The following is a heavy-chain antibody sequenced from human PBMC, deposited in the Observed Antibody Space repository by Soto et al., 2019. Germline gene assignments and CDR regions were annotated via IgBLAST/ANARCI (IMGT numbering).Heavy chain of an antibody. V-gene: IGHV3-9*01. D-gene: IGHD3-9*01. Sequence: GGSLRLSCAASGSTFDDYAMHWVRQAPGKGLEWVSGISWNGGSIGYADSVKGRFTISRDNAKNSLYLQMNSLRAEDTAVYYCARDYRLRYFDWLPLGYWGQGTLVTVSS. CDR1: GSTFDDYA. CDR2: ISWNGGSI. CDR3: ARDYRLRYFDWLPLGY. J-gene: IGHJ4*02.